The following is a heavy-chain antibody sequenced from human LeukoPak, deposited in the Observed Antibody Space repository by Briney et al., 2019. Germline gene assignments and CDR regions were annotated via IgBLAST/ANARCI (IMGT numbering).Heavy chain of an antibody. D-gene: IGHD7-27*01. CDR1: GGSISSYY. CDR3: ARAQTGDLRD. CDR2: IYYSGST. Sequence: PSETLSLTCTVSGGSISSYYWSWIRQPPGKGLEWIGYIYYSGSTNYNPSLKSRVTISVDTSKNQFSLKLSSVTAADTAVYYCARAQTGDLRDWGQGTLVTVSS. V-gene: IGHV4-59*08. J-gene: IGHJ4*02.